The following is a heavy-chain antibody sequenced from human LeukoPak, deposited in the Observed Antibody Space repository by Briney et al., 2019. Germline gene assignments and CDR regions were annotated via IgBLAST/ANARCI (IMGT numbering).Heavy chain of an antibody. J-gene: IGHJ6*02. D-gene: IGHD4-17*01. CDR1: GFTFSSYA. Sequence: PGGSLRLSCAASGFTFSSYAMHWVRQAPGKGLEYLSAISSNGGSTYYANSVKGRFTISRDNSKNTLYPQMGSLRAEDMAVYYCARPLRPYYYYGMDVWGQGTTVTVSS. CDR3: ARPLRPYYYYGMDV. V-gene: IGHV3-64*01. CDR2: ISSNGGST.